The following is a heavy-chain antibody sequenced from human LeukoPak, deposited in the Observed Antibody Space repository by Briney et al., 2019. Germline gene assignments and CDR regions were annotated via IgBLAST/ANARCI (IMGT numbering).Heavy chain of an antibody. CDR3: AREGIAVAGTAWFDP. J-gene: IGHJ5*02. V-gene: IGHV4-34*01. D-gene: IGHD6-19*01. CDR2: INHSGST. CDR1: GGSFRGYY. Sequence: SETLSLTCAVYGGSFRGYYWSWIRQPPGKGREWIGEINHSGSTNYNPSLKSRVTISVDTSKNQFSLKLSSVTAADSAVYYCAREGIAVAGTAWFDPWGQGTLVTVSS.